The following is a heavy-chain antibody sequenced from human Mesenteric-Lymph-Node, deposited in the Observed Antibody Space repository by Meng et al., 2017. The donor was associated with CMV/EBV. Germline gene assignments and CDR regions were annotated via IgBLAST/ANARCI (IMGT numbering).Heavy chain of an antibody. D-gene: IGHD4-23*01. J-gene: IGHJ4*02. Sequence: QAQRPRWGVRPLKPSATPPPTVSVYGGSFSGYYLRWIRQPPGKGLEWSGEINHSRRTNYNPSLKSRVTISVDTSKNQFSLKLSSVTAADTAVYYCARHQRWLKSEGGFDYWGQGTLVTVSS. CDR1: GGSFSGYY. V-gene: IGHV4-34*01. CDR2: INHSRRT. CDR3: ARHQRWLKSEGGFDY.